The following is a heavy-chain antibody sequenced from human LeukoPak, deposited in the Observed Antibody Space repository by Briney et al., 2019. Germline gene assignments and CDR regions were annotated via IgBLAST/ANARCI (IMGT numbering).Heavy chain of an antibody. CDR3: REVTASGFDY. J-gene: IGHJ4*02. CDR1: GYTFTGYY. CDR2: INPNSGGT. D-gene: IGHD1-14*01. Sequence: ASVKVSCKASGYTFTGYYIHWVRQAPGQGLEWMGWINPNSGGTNYAQKFQGRVTMTRDTSISTAYMELSRLRSDDTAVYYCREVTASGFDYWGQGTLVTVSS. V-gene: IGHV1-2*02.